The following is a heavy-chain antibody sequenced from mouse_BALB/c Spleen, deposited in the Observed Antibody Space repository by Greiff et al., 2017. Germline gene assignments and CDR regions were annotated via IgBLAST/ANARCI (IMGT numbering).Heavy chain of an antibody. D-gene: IGHD1-1*01. Sequence: EGHLVESGGGLVKPGGSLKLSCAASGFTFSDYYMYWVRQTPEKRLEWVATISDGGSYTYYPDSVKGRFTISRDNAKNNLYLQMSSLKSEDTAMYYCASRYYGSSYDYYFDYWGQGTTLTVSS. V-gene: IGHV5-4*02. CDR3: ASRYYGSSYDYYFDY. J-gene: IGHJ2*01. CDR2: ISDGGSYT. CDR1: GFTFSDYY.